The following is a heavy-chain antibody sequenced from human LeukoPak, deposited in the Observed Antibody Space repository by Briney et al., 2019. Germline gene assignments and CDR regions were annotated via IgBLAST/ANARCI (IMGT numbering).Heavy chain of an antibody. V-gene: IGHV3-23*01. D-gene: IGHD3-10*01. CDR2: ISSSGSRT. J-gene: IGHJ4*02. CDR1: GFTFSSYA. CDR3: ASQYYYGSGSYLHNFDY. Sequence: PGGSLRLSCAASGFTFSSYAMSWVRQAPGKGLEWLSSISSSGSRTFYADSVKGRFIISRDNSKDTLYLQMNSLRAEDTALYYCASQYYYGSGSYLHNFDYWGQGTLVTVSS.